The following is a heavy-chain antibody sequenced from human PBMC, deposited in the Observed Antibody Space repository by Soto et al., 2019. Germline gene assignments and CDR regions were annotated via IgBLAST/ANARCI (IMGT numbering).Heavy chain of an antibody. V-gene: IGHV4-59*08. Sequence: QVQLRESGPGLVTPSETLSVTCPVSGDSISSHYLSWIRQPPGKGLEWIGYIHSAGTTNYNASLKSRVTLSLETSKNVFSMRLTSVTAADTAVYYCVRGEWERRSFDDWGQGTLVTVSS. CDR3: VRGEWERRSFDD. D-gene: IGHD1-1*01. CDR1: GDSISSHY. J-gene: IGHJ4*02. CDR2: IHSAGTT.